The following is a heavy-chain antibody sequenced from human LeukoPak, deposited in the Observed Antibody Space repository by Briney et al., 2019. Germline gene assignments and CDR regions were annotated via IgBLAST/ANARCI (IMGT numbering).Heavy chain of an antibody. V-gene: IGHV3-9*01. Sequence: GGSLRLSCAASGFTFDDYAMHWVRQAPGKGLEWVSGISWNSGSIGYADSVKGRFTISRDNAKNSLYLQMNSLRAEDTALYYCARDRNGGNTYYFDYWGQRTLVTVSS. CDR1: GFTFDDYA. CDR3: ARDRNGGNTYYFDY. CDR2: ISWNSGSI. D-gene: IGHD4-23*01. J-gene: IGHJ4*02.